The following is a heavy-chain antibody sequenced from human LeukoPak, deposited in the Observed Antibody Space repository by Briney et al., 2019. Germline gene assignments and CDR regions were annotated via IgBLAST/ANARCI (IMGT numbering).Heavy chain of an antibody. CDR2: ISDYNGNT. CDR3: ARNRKISGSYKSAFDI. J-gene: IGHJ3*02. CDR1: GYTFTSYG. D-gene: IGHD1-26*01. V-gene: IGHV1-18*01. Sequence: ASVKVSCKASGYTFTSYGISWVRQAPGQGLEWMGWISDYNGNTNYAQKLQGRVTITTDTSTSTAYMELRSLRSDDTAVYYCARNRKISGSYKSAFDIWGQGTMVTVSS.